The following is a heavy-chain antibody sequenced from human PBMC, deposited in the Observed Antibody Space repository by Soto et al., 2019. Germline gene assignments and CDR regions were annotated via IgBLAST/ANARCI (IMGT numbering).Heavy chain of an antibody. V-gene: IGHV4-31*03. J-gene: IGHJ6*02. CDR1: GGSISSGGYY. CDR3: ARNYGDYLGYYYYGMDV. D-gene: IGHD4-17*01. Sequence: QVQLQESGPGLVKPSQTLSLTCTVSGGSISSGGYYWSWIRQHPGKGLEWIGYIYYSGSTYYNPSLKSRVTMSVDTSKNQFSLKLSSVTAADTAVYYCARNYGDYLGYYYYGMDVWGQGTTVTVSS. CDR2: IYYSGST.